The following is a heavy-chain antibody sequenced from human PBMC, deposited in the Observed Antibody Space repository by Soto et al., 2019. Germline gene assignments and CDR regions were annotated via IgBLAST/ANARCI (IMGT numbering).Heavy chain of an antibody. CDR1: GGSFSGYY. J-gene: IGHJ5*02. D-gene: IGHD3-3*01. Sequence: SETLSLTCAVYGGSFSGYYWSWIRQPPGKGLEWIGEINHSGSTNYNPSLKSRVTISVDTSKNQFSLKLSSVAAADTAVYYCATGTRCGVPPNWFDHWGQGTLVNVFS. CDR3: ATGTRCGVPPNWFDH. V-gene: IGHV4-34*01. CDR2: INHSGST.